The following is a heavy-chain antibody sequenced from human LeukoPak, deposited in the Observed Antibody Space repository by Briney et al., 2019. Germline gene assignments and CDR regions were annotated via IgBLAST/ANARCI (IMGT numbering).Heavy chain of an antibody. D-gene: IGHD6-6*01. V-gene: IGHV4-59*01. CDR3: ARGRIIAARPVDY. CDR1: GGSISSYY. CDR2: IYYSGST. J-gene: IGHJ4*02. Sequence: SETLSLTCTVSGGSISSYYWSWIRQPPGKGLEWIGYIYYSGSTNYNPSLKSRVTISLDTSKSQFSLKLNSVTAADTAVYYCARGRIIAARPVDYWGQGTLVTVSS.